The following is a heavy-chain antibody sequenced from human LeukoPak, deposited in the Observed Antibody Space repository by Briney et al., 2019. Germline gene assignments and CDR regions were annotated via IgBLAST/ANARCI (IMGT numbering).Heavy chain of an antibody. CDR3: ARGHQPPYYGMDV. J-gene: IGHJ6*02. V-gene: IGHV1-69*02. CDR2: IIPILGIA. CDR1: GGTFSSHT. Sequence: SVKVSCKASGGTFSSHTISWVRQAPGQGLEWMGRIIPILGIANYAQKFQGRVTITADKSTSTAYMELSSLRSEDTAVFYCARGHQPPYYGMDVRGQGTTVTVSS.